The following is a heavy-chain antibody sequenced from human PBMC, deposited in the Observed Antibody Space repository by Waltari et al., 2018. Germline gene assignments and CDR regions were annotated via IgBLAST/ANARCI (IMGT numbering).Heavy chain of an antibody. J-gene: IGHJ5*02. D-gene: IGHD4-17*01. CDR1: GFTFPRYW. V-gene: IGHV3-74*01. CDR2: INIDESGT. CDR3: ARSCGLRCHWFDP. Sequence: EVQLVESGGGLVQPGGSLGLSGSASGFTFPRYWMHWVRQAPGKGLVWVSRINIDESGTSYADSVKGRFTISRDNTKNTLYLQMNSLRAEDTAVYYCARSCGLRCHWFDPWGQGTLVTVSS.